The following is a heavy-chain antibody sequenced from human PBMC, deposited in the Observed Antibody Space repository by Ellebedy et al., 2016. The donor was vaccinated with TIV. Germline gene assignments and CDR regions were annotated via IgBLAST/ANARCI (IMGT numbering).Heavy chain of an antibody. CDR2: IYYSGST. D-gene: IGHD1-26*01. CDR3: ARGSGSYGY. V-gene: IGHV4-39*01. J-gene: IGHJ4*02. Sequence: SETLSLTCTVSGGSISSSSFYWGWIRQPPGKGLEWIGTIYYSGSTYYNPSLKGRVTISRETSKNQFSLRLTSVTAADTAVYYCARGSGSYGYWGQGTLVTVSS. CDR1: GGSISSSSFY.